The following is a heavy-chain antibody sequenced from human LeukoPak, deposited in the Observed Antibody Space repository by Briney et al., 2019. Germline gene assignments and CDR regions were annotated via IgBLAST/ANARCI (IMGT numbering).Heavy chain of an antibody. CDR1: GFTFDDYA. CDR2: ISWDGGST. Sequence: GGSLRLSCAASGFTFDDYAMHWVRQAPGKGLEWVSLISWDGGSTYYADSVKGRFTISRDNSKNSLYLQMNSLRAEDTALYYCAKGQQLQGGVDYWGQGTLVTVSS. D-gene: IGHD6-13*01. J-gene: IGHJ4*02. V-gene: IGHV3-43D*03. CDR3: AKGQQLQGGVDY.